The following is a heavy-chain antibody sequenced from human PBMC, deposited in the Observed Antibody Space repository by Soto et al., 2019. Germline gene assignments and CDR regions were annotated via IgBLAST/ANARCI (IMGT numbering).Heavy chain of an antibody. V-gene: IGHV5-51*01. CDR2: IYPGDSDT. CDR1: GYGFTSYW. D-gene: IGHD3-22*01. CDR3: ARRLYYYDSSGYSGFAFDI. J-gene: IGHJ3*02. Sequence: GESLKISCKGSGYGFTSYWIGWVRQMPGKGLEWMGIIYPGDSDTRYSPSFQGQVTISADKSISTAYLQWSSLKASDTAMYYCARRLYYYDSSGYSGFAFDIWGQGTMVTVSS.